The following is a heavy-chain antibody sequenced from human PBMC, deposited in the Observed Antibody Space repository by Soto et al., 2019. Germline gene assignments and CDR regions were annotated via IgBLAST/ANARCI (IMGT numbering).Heavy chain of an antibody. CDR3: ARDSYCSGGSCYFNPFDY. CDR1: GFTFSSYS. V-gene: IGHV3-21*01. Sequence: LRLSCAASGFTFSSYSMNWVRQAPGKGLEWVSSISSSSSYIYYADSVKGRFTISRDNAKNSLYLQMNSLRAEDTAVYYCARDSYCSGGSCYFNPFDYWGQGTLVTVSS. J-gene: IGHJ4*02. D-gene: IGHD2-15*01. CDR2: ISSSSSYI.